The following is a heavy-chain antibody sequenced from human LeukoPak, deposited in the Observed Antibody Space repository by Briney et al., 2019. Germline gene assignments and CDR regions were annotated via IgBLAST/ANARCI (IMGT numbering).Heavy chain of an antibody. CDR1: GGSISSYY. D-gene: IGHD3-10*01. Sequence: PSETLSLTCTVSGGSISSYYWSWIRQPAGKGLEWIGLIYTSGSTNYNPSLKSRVTMSVDTSKNQFSLKLSSVTAADTAVYYCARGISMVRGNQHFDYWGQGTLVTVSS. J-gene: IGHJ4*02. CDR2: IYTSGST. CDR3: ARGISMVRGNQHFDY. V-gene: IGHV4-4*07.